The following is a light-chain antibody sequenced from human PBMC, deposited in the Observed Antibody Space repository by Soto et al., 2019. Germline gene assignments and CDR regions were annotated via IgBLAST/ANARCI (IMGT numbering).Light chain of an antibody. J-gene: IGKJ3*01. CDR2: DAS. CDR1: QSVSSY. Sequence: EIVLTQSPATLSLSPGERATLSCRASQSVSSYLAWYQQTPGQAPRLLIYDASNRATGIPARFSGSGSGTDFTLTISSLEPEDFAVYYCQQRSNWPPGRFTFGPGTKVDIK. CDR3: QQRSNWPPGRFT. V-gene: IGKV3-11*01.